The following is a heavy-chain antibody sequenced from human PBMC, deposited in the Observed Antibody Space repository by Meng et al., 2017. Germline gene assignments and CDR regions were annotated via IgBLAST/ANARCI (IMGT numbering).Heavy chain of an antibody. J-gene: IGHJ4*02. CDR3: ASPPRDYYDFSYFDY. D-gene: IGHD3-3*01. Sequence: SVKVSCKASGGTFSSYAISWVRQAPGQGLEWMGGIIPIFGTANYAQKFQGRVTITADKSTSTAYMELSSLRSEDTAVYYCASPPRDYYDFSYFDYWGQGTRVTVSS. CDR1: GGTFSSYA. V-gene: IGHV1-69*06. CDR2: IIPIFGTA.